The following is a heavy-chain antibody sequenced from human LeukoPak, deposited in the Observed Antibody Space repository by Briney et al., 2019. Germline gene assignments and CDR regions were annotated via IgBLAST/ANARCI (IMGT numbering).Heavy chain of an antibody. D-gene: IGHD6-13*01. Sequence: SETLSLTCAVYGGSFSGYYWSWIRQPPGKGLEWIGEINHSGSTNYNPSLKSRVTISVDTSKNQLSLKLSSVTAADTAVYYCARGLGSSSLRYWGQGTLVTVSS. CDR3: ARGLGSSSLRY. J-gene: IGHJ4*02. V-gene: IGHV4-34*01. CDR2: INHSGST. CDR1: GGSFSGYY.